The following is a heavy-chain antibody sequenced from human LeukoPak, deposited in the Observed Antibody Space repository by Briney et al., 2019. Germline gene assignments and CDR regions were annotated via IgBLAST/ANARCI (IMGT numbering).Heavy chain of an antibody. CDR2: ISSNGATT. Sequence: GGSLRLSCSASGFTLNRFYLHWARQAPGKGLEFVSHISSNGATTYYADSVKGRFTISRDNSKNTLYLQMNSLRAEDTAVYYCATTFMTTVTEYYFDYWGQGTLVTVSS. D-gene: IGHD4-17*01. J-gene: IGHJ4*02. V-gene: IGHV3-64*04. CDR1: GFTLNRFY. CDR3: ATTFMTTVTEYYFDY.